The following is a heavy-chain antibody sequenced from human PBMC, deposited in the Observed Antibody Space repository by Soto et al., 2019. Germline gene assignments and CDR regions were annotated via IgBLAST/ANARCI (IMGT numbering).Heavy chain of an antibody. CDR2: ISTYNGNP. CDR3: ARAPLYSTSPKTAFDI. J-gene: IGHJ3*02. CDR1: GYTFSSYG. D-gene: IGHD6-6*01. V-gene: IGHV1-18*01. Sequence: QVQLVQSGPEVTKPGALVKVSCKASGYTFSSYGISWVRQAPGQGLEWMGWISTYNGNPNYAQKFQGRVTMTTDTSTSTAYMELRSLRSDDTAVFYCARAPLYSTSPKTAFDIWGQGTVVTVSS.